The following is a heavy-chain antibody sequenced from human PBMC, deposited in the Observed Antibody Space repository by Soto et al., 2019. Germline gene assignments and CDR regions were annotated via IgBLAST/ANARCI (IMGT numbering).Heavy chain of an antibody. CDR2: INASGGSA. CDR3: ASSPLLGWLQSSRFDY. J-gene: IGHJ4*02. CDR1: GYTFTTYY. D-gene: IGHD5-12*01. V-gene: IGHV1-46*01. Sequence: QVQLVQSGAEVKKPGASVKVSCKASGYTFTTYYIHWVRQAPGQGLEWIGVINASGGSATYTQNSPDRVTMTRATSTSTVTMELGSLTTDDTALYYCASSPLLGWLQSSRFDYWGQGALVTVSS.